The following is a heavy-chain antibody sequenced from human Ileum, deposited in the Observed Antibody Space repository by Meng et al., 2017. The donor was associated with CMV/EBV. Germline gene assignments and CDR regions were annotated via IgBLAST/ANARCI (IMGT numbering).Heavy chain of an antibody. CDR1: GFTFDDYA. D-gene: IGHD3-10*01. CDR2: ISWNSGSI. Sequence: SLKISCAASGFTFDDYAMHWVRQAPGKGLEWVSGISWNSGSIGYADSVKGRFTISRDNAKNSLYLQMNSLRAEDTALYYCAKDHTGSPTNYYGKDVCGQAIT. CDR3: AKDHTGSPTNYYGKDV. V-gene: IGHV3-9*01. J-gene: IGHJ6*02.